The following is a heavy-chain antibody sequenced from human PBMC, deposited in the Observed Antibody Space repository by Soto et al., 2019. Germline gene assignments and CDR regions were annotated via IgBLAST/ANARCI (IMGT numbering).Heavy chain of an antibody. Sequence: QVQLVESGGDVVQPGRSLRLSCAASGFTFNTYAMHWVRQAPGKWLEWVALISYDGSNKYYADSVKGRFTISRDNSKNTLYLQMNSLRADDTAIYYCARDRSMIVVVPGYWGQGTLVTVSS. V-gene: IGHV3-30-3*01. CDR2: ISYDGSNK. D-gene: IGHD3-22*01. J-gene: IGHJ4*02. CDR3: ARDRSMIVVVPGY. CDR1: GFTFNTYA.